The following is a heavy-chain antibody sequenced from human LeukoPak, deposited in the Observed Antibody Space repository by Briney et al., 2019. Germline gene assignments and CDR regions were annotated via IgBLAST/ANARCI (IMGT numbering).Heavy chain of an antibody. CDR1: GFTFSSYW. Sequence: GGSLRLSCAASGFTFSSYWMHWVRQAPGKGLVWVSRINSDGSSTSYADSVKGRFTISRDNAKDTLYLQMNSLRAEDTAVYYCARDYYDSSGYYNWFDPWGQGTLVTVPS. D-gene: IGHD3-22*01. J-gene: IGHJ5*02. V-gene: IGHV3-74*01. CDR2: INSDGSST. CDR3: ARDYYDSSGYYNWFDP.